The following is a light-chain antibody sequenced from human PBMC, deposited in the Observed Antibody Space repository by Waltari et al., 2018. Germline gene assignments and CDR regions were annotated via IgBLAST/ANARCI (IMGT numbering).Light chain of an antibody. CDR1: QSVSRA. Sequence: EIVLTQSPGTLSLSPGERATLSCRASQSVSRALAWYQQKPGQAPRLRIYGASSRATGSPDRFSGSGSGTDFSLTISRLEPEDFAVYYCQEYVTLPATFGQGTKVEI. J-gene: IGKJ1*01. CDR2: GAS. CDR3: QEYVTLPAT. V-gene: IGKV3-20*01.